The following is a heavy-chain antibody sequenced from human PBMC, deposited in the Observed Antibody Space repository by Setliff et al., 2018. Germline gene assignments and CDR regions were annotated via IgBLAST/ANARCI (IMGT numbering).Heavy chain of an antibody. CDR1: GYSISSGYY. J-gene: IGHJ6*03. D-gene: IGHD6-6*01. Sequence: SETLSLTCTVSGYSISSGYYWGWIRQPPGKGLEWIGCIYYSGSTYYNPSLKSRVTISVDRSKNQFSLKLSSVIAADTAVYYCARDLYSSSSGGFYYYYYYMDVWGKGTTVTVSS. CDR2: IYYSGST. CDR3: ARDLYSSSSGGFYYYYYYMDV. V-gene: IGHV4-38-2*02.